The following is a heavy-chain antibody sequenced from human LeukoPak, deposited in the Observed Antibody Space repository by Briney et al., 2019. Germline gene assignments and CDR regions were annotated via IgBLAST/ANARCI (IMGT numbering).Heavy chain of an antibody. CDR2: MNPNSGNT. CDR1: GYTFTSYD. J-gene: IGHJ5*02. V-gene: IGHV1-8*01. Sequence: APVKVSCKASGYTFTSYDINWVRQATGQGLEWMGWMNPNSGNTGYAQKFQGRVTMTRNTSMSTAYMELSSLRSEDTAVYYCARLYCSGGSCYSNWFDPWGQGTLVTVSS. CDR3: ARLYCSGGSCYSNWFDP. D-gene: IGHD2-15*01.